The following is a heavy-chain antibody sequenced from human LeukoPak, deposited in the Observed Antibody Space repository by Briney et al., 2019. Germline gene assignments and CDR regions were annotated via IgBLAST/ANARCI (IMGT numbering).Heavy chain of an antibody. CDR2: IYTSGST. V-gene: IGHV4-4*07. CDR1: GGSISSYY. CDR3: ASSSWAWVDY. J-gene: IGHJ4*02. Sequence: SETLSLTCTVSGGSISSYYWSWTRQPAGKGLEWIGRIYTSGSTNYNPSLKGRVTMSVDTSKNQFSLKLSSVTAADTAVYYCASSSWAWVDYWGQGTLVTVSS. D-gene: IGHD6-13*01.